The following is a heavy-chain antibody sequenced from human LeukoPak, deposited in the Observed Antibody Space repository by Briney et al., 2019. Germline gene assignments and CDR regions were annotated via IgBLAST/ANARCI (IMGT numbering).Heavy chain of an antibody. CDR2: IIPIFGTA. CDR1: GGTFSSYA. V-gene: IGHV1-69*05. D-gene: IGHD3-10*01. CDR3: ARAYGSGSYYFWFDP. J-gene: IGHJ5*02. Sequence: SVKVSCKASGGTFSSYAISWVRQAPGQGLEWMGRIIPIFGTANYAQKFQGRVTITTDESTSTAYMELSSLRSEDTAVYYCARAYGSGSYYFWFDPWGQGTLVTVSS.